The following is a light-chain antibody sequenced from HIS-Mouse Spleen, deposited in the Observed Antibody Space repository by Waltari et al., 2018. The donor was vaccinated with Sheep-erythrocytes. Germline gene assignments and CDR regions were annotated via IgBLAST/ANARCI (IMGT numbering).Light chain of an antibody. CDR1: SSDVGGYHY. V-gene: IGLV2-11*01. CDR3: CSYAGSYNHV. Sequence: QSALTQPRSVSGSPGQSVTISCTGTSSDVGGYHYVPWYQQHPGKAPKLMIYDVSTRPSGVPDRFSGSKSGNTASLTISVLQAEDEADYYCCSYAGSYNHVFATGTKVTVL. CDR2: DVS. J-gene: IGLJ1*01.